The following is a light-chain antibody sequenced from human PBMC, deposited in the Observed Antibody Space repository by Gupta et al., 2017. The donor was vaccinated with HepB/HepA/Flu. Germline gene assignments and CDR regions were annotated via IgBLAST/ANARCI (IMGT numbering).Light chain of an antibody. V-gene: IGKV1-5*03. J-gene: IGKJ4*01. Sequence: DIQMTQSPSTLSASVGDRVTITCRASESISSGVAWYQQKPGKAPELLIYSASTLQNGVPSRFSGSGSGTECTLTISSLPPDDFASAECKQYKRDPLTCGGGTKVEIK. CDR3: KQYKRDPLT. CDR2: SAS. CDR1: ESISSG.